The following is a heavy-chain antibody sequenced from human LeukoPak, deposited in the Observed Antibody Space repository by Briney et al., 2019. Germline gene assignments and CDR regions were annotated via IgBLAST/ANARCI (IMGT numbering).Heavy chain of an antibody. CDR3: ARRRGQGSGSYFHYYYYGMDV. D-gene: IGHD3-10*01. CDR2: XXXXXTT. J-gene: IGHJ6*02. Sequence: SXXLSLTCAVYGGSFSGYYXXWIRQPPXXXXXXXXXXXXXXTTNYSXSFKXRVTXXIDTSKNQFPLKLTSVSAQDTALYSCARRRGQGSGSYFHYYYYGMDVWGQGTTVTVSS. CDR1: GGSFSGYY. V-gene: IGHV4-34*01.